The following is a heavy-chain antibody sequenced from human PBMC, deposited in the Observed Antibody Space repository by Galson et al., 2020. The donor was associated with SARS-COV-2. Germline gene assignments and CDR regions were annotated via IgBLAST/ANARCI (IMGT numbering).Heavy chain of an antibody. Sequence: ETSETLSLTCTVSGGSISSGGYYWSWIRQPPGKGLEWIGYIYYSGSTYYNPSLKSRLTISVDTSKNQFSLKLSSVTAADTALSFCARGAERSSGVICHVDYWGQGTLVTVSS. CDR2: IYYSGST. CDR3: ARGAERSSGVICHVDY. D-gene: IGHD2-15*01. V-gene: IGHV4-31*03. CDR1: GGSISSGGYY. J-gene: IGHJ4*02.